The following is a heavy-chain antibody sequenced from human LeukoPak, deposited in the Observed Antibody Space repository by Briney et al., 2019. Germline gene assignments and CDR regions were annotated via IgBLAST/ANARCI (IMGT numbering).Heavy chain of an antibody. CDR2: IKSKTDGGTT. J-gene: IGHJ4*02. V-gene: IGHV3-15*01. CDR3: TTKSRGNYGRYY. D-gene: IGHD4-17*01. CDR1: GFTFSNAW. Sequence: GGSLRLSCAASGFTFSNAWMSWVRQAPGKGLEWVGRIKSKTDGGTTDYAAPVKGRFTISRDDSKNTLYLQMNSLSTDDTAVYYCTTKSRGNYGRYYWGQGTLVTVSS.